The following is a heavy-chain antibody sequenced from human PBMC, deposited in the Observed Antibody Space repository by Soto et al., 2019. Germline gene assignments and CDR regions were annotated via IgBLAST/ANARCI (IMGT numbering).Heavy chain of an antibody. D-gene: IGHD6-19*01. J-gene: IGHJ6*02. CDR1: GFSLSPYW. CDR3: ARDADASGWYHYGMDI. V-gene: IGHV3-7*01. Sequence: LRLSCAASGFSLSPYWMNWVRQAPGKGLEWVANIKKDGSEKYYVDSVKGRFFISRDNAKNSLYLQLNSLRAEDTAVYYCARDADASGWYHYGMDIWGQGTLVTVSS. CDR2: IKKDGSEK.